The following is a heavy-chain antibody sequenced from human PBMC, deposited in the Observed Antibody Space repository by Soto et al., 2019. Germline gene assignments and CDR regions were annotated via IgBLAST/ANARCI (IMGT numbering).Heavy chain of an antibody. J-gene: IGHJ6*02. D-gene: IGHD3-10*01. CDR2: ISYDGSNK. V-gene: IGHV3-30*18. Sequence: QVQLVESGGGVVQPGRSLRLSCAASGFTFKSYGMHWVRQAPGKGLEWVAVISYDGSNKYHGDSVKGRFTISRDNSKKTPDKRMNSMRAEDTEVSYCAQDVITMVQTVYYYYGMDFWDPGTKFTVSS. CDR3: AQDVITMVQTVYYYYGMDF. CDR1: GFTFKSYG.